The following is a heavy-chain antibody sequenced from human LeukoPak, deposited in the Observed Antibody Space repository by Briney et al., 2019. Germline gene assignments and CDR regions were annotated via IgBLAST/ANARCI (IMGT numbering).Heavy chain of an antibody. J-gene: IGHJ4*02. D-gene: IGHD4-17*01. V-gene: IGHV3-11*01. CDR3: AKDPLFGDYLSPGPY. Sequence: GGSLRLSCAASGFTFSDYYMSWIRQVPGKGLEWVSKISNSGGTIYYADSVKGRFTISRDNSRNALSLQMNSLRAEDTAVYYCAKDPLFGDYLSPGPYWGQGTLVTVSS. CDR2: ISNSGGTI. CDR1: GFTFSDYY.